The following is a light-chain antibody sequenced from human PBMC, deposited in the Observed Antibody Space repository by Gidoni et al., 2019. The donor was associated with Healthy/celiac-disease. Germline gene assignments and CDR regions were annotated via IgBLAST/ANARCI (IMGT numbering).Light chain of an antibody. CDR2: DAS. CDR1: QSVSRY. V-gene: IGKV3-11*01. Sequence: EIVLTQSPATLSLSPGERATHSCRESQSVSRYLAVYQQKPGQAPRLLIYDASNRATGIPARFSGSCSGTDFTLTISSLAAEDFAVYYCQRRSNWPFFXGXTKVEIK. CDR3: QRRSNWPF. J-gene: IGKJ4*01.